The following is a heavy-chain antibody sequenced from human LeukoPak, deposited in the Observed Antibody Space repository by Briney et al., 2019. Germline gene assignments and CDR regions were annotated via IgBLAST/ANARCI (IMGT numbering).Heavy chain of an antibody. J-gene: IGHJ5*02. Sequence: ASVTVSCKSSGYAFTSYAITWVRQAPGQGLEWMGWISAYNGNTNYAQKFQGRVTMTTDTSTSTAYMELSRLRSDDTAVYYCARSGWGVPAAYWFDPWGQGTLVTVSS. V-gene: IGHV1-18*01. CDR2: ISAYNGNT. CDR3: ARSGWGVPAAYWFDP. CDR1: GYAFTSYA. D-gene: IGHD2-2*01.